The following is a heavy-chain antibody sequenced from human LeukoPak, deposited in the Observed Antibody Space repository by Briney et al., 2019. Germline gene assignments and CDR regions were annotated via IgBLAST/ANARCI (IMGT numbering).Heavy chain of an antibody. J-gene: IGHJ4*02. Sequence: SGGSLRLSCAASGFTFDDYAMHWVRQAPGKGLEWVSGISWNSGSIGYADSVKGRFTISRDNAKNSLYLQMNSLRAEDTALYYCAKDMANDSSGYYYGGVLDYWGQGTLVTVSS. CDR2: ISWNSGSI. V-gene: IGHV3-9*01. CDR3: AKDMANDSSGYYYGGVLDY. CDR1: GFTFDDYA. D-gene: IGHD3-22*01.